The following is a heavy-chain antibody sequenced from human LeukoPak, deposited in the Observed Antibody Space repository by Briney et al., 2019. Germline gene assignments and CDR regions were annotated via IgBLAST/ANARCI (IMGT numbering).Heavy chain of an antibody. J-gene: IGHJ3*02. CDR1: GGTFSSYA. CDR2: IIPILGIA. CDR3: AREMEDIVVVVAAPEGAFDI. D-gene: IGHD2-15*01. V-gene: IGHV1-69*04. Sequence: SVKVSCKASGGTFSSYAISWVRQAPGRGLEWMGRIIPILGIANYAQKFQGRVTITADKSTSTAYMELSSLRSEDTAVYYCAREMEDIVVVVAAPEGAFDIWGQGTMVTVSS.